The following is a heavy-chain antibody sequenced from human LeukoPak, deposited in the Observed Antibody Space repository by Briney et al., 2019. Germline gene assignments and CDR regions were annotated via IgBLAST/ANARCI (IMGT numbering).Heavy chain of an antibody. CDR3: ARRGTIFGPESL. J-gene: IGHJ2*01. D-gene: IGHD3-3*01. Sequence: SETLSLTCSVSGGSISYYYWTWIRESPGKGLEWIGYIYTSGNTDYNPSLKSRVSMSLDTSKSQLSLNLSSVTAADTAVYFCARRGTIFGPESLWGRGTLVTVSS. V-gene: IGHV4-4*09. CDR2: IYTSGNT. CDR1: GGSISYYY.